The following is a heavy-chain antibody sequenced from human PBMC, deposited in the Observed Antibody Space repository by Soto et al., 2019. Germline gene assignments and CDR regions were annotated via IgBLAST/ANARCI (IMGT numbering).Heavy chain of an antibody. CDR2: IIPIFGTA. CDR1: GGTFSSYA. D-gene: IGHD5-12*01. CDR3: ARDAIVATAAFDI. Sequence: SVKVSCKASGGTFSSYAISWVRQAPGQGLEWMGGIIPIFGTANYAQKFQGRVTITADESTSTAYMELSSLRSEDTAVYYCARDAIVATAAFDIWGQGTMVTVSS. J-gene: IGHJ3*02. V-gene: IGHV1-69*13.